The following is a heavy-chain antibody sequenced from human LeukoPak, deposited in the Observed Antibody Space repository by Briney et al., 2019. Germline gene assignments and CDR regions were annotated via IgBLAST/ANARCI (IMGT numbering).Heavy chain of an antibody. CDR2: IFHSGDT. CDR3: ARLRGNWFDP. Sequence: PSETLSLTCTVFGYSISSGYYWGWIRQPPGKGPEWIGSIFHSGDTCYNPSLKSRVSISVDTSKNQFSLKLSSVTAADTAVYYCARLRGNWFDPWGQGTLVTVSS. V-gene: IGHV4-38-2*02. D-gene: IGHD3-16*01. CDR1: GYSISSGYY. J-gene: IGHJ5*02.